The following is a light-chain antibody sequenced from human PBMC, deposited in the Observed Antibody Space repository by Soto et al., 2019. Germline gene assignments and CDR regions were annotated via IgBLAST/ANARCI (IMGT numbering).Light chain of an antibody. CDR2: RAS. Sequence: DLQMTQSPSSLSASVGDRVTITCRASQSISTYVNWYQQKPGKAPKVLIYRASSLQSGVPSRFSGRGSGTDFTLTISSLQHEDFGTYYCQQSYTIPFAFGPGTKVDIK. CDR1: QSISTY. V-gene: IGKV1-39*01. CDR3: QQSYTIPFA. J-gene: IGKJ3*01.